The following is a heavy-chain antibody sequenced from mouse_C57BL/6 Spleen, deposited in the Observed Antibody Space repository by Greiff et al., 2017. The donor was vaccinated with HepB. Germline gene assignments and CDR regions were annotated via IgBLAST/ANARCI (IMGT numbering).Heavy chain of an antibody. V-gene: IGHV8-8*01. CDR3: ARRGGGYDYDEGYAMDY. Sequence: QVTLKESGPGILQPSQTLSLTCSFSGFSLSTFGMGVGWIRQPSGKGLEWLAHIWWDDDKYYNPALKSRLTISKDTSKNQVFLKITSVDTADTATYYCARRGGGYDYDEGYAMDYWGQGTSVTVSS. CDR1: GFSLSTFGMG. J-gene: IGHJ4*01. CDR2: IWWDDDK. D-gene: IGHD2-4*01.